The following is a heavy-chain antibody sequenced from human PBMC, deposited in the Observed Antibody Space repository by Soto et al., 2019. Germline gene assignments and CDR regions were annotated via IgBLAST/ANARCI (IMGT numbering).Heavy chain of an antibody. J-gene: IGHJ3*02. CDR3: ARAWGWSSAQAFDI. Sequence: LRLSCAASGFTFSSYWMSWVRQAPGKGLEWVANIKQDGSEKYYVDSVKGRFTISRDNAKNSLYLQMNSLRAEDTAVYYCARAWGWSSAQAFDIWGQGTMVTVSS. CDR1: GFTFSSYW. V-gene: IGHV3-7*01. D-gene: IGHD6-25*01. CDR2: IKQDGSEK.